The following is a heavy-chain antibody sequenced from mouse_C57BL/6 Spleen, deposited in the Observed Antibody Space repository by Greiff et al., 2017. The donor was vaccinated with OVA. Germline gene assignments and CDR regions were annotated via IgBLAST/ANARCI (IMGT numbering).Heavy chain of an antibody. Sequence: QVQLKQPGAELVKPGASVKLSCKASGYTFTSYWMHWVKQRPGQGLAWIGMIHPNSGSTNYNEKFKSKATLTVDKSSSTAYMQLSSLTSEGSAVYYCANPLGPSITTVVATRYFDVWGTGTTGTVSS. D-gene: IGHD1-1*01. CDR3: ANPLGPSITTVVATRYFDV. J-gene: IGHJ1*03. CDR1: GYTFTSYW. V-gene: IGHV1-64*01. CDR2: IHPNSGST.